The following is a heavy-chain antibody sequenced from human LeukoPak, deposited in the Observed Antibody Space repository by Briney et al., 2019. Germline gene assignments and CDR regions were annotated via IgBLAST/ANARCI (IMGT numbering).Heavy chain of an antibody. V-gene: IGHV3-48*01. CDR2: ISSSSSTI. Sequence: GGSLRLSCAASGFTFSSYSMNWVRQAPGKGLEWVSYISSSSSTIYYADSVKGRFTISRDNAKNSLYLQMNSLRAEDTAVYYCARRGFNCGDHYGSYRYYYYYYYMDVWGKGTTVTVSS. CDR1: GFTFSSYS. J-gene: IGHJ6*03. CDR3: ARRGFNCGDHYGSYRYYYYYYYMDV. D-gene: IGHD4-17*01.